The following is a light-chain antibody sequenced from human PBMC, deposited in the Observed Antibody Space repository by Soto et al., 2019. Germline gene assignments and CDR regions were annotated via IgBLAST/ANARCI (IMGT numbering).Light chain of an antibody. CDR2: EGS. V-gene: IGLV2-23*01. CDR3: CSYAGSSTWV. J-gene: IGLJ3*02. Sequence: QSALTQPASVSGSPGQSITISCTGTSSDVGSYNLVSWYQQHPGKAPKLMIYEGSKRPSGVSNRFSGSKSGNTASLTISGLQAEDEADYYYCSYAGSSTWVFGGGTKLTLL. CDR1: SSDVGSYNL.